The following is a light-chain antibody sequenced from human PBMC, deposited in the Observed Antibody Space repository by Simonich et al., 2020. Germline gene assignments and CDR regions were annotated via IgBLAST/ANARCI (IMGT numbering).Light chain of an antibody. J-gene: IGLJ3*02. CDR2: MVS. CDR1: SSDVVGYNY. V-gene: IGLV2-14*01. CDR3: SSYTSSSTWV. Sequence: QSALTQPASVSGSPGQSITISCTGTSSDVVGYNYVSWSQRHPGKAPKLMIYMVSKRPSGVSNRFSGSKSGNTASLNISGLQAEDDADYYCSSYTSSSTWVFGGGTKLTVL.